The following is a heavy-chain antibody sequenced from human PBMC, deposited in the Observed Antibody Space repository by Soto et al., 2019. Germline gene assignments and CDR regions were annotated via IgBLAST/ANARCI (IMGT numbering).Heavy chain of an antibody. V-gene: IGHV3-21*01. CDR2: ISSRGSNI. CDR3: ARDTKMLAPLIYMDH. D-gene: IGHD3-22*01. J-gene: IGHJ4*02. Sequence: GGSLRLSCAASGFTFNIYSMNWVRQAPGKGLEWVSSISSRGSNIDYADSVKGRFTISRDNANNSLYLQMNNLSADDTAVYYCARDTKMLAPLIYMDHWGRGTLVTVSS. CDR1: GFTFNIYS.